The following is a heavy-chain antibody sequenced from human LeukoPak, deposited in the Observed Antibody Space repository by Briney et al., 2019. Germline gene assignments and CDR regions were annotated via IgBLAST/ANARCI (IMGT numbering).Heavy chain of an antibody. J-gene: IGHJ6*02. CDR2: ISYDGNDE. Sequence: GRSLRLSCAASGFTLRGYGMHWVRQAPGKGLEWVAVISYDGNDEYYADSVKGRFTISRDNSKNTLYLQMNSLRAEDTAVYYCAKDLSGGTYYFYNYGMDVWGQGTTVTVSS. CDR3: AKDLSGGTYYFYNYGMDV. V-gene: IGHV3-30*18. D-gene: IGHD2-15*01. CDR1: GFTLRGYG.